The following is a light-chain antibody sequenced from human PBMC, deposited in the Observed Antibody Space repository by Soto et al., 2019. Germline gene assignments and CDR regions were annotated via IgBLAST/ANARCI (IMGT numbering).Light chain of an antibody. J-gene: IGKJ4*01. CDR3: QQYDDWLRLT. Sequence: EIVMTQSPATLSVSPGERDTLSCRASQSVNIYLAWYQQKPGQAPRLLIFGASSRATGIPARFSGSGSGTEFNLTISSLQSEEFAVYFCQQYDDWLRLTFGGGTKVEIK. CDR1: QSVNIY. CDR2: GAS. V-gene: IGKV3D-15*01.